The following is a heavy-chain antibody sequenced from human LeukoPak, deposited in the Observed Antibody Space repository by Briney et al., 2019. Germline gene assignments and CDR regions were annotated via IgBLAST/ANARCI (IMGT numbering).Heavy chain of an antibody. D-gene: IGHD3-22*01. J-gene: IGHJ3*02. CDR2: IRSKAYGGTT. V-gene: IGHV3-49*03. CDR3: TRPSYYDSRGYSTNGFDI. Sequence: GGSLRLSCTTSGFTFGDYAMSWFRQAPGKGLEWVGFIRSKAYGGTTEYAASVKGRFTISRDDSKSIVYLQMNSLKTEDTAVYFCTRPSYYDSRGYSTNGFDIWGQGTMVTVSS. CDR1: GFTFGDYA.